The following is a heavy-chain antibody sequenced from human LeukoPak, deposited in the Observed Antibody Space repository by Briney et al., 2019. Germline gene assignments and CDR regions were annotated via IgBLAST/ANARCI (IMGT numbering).Heavy chain of an antibody. D-gene: IGHD3-9*01. CDR3: ARTESYDILTGYPLDY. CDR1: GFTFSSYE. Sequence: GGSLRLSCAASGFTFSSYEMNLLRQAPGKALEWVSYISSSGSTIYYADSVKGRFTISRDNAKNSLYLQMNSLRAEDTAVYYCARTESYDILTGYPLDYWGQGTLVTVSS. V-gene: IGHV3-48*03. CDR2: ISSSGSTI. J-gene: IGHJ4*02.